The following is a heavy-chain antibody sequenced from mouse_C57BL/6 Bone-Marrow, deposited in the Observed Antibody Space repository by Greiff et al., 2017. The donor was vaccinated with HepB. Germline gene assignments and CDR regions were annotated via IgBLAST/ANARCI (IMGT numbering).Heavy chain of an antibody. CDR2: IYPGSGNT. CDR1: GYSFTSYY. V-gene: IGHV1-66*01. Sequence: QVQLKESGPELVKPGASVKISCKASGYSFTSYYIHWVKQRPGQGLEWIGWIYPGSGNTKYNEKFKGKATLTADTSSSTAYMQLSSLTSEDSAVYYCARGAAQAWFAYWGQGTLVTVSA. CDR3: ARGAAQAWFAY. J-gene: IGHJ3*01. D-gene: IGHD3-2*02.